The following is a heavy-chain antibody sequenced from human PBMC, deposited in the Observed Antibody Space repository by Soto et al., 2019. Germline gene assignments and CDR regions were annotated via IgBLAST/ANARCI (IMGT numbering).Heavy chain of an antibody. V-gene: IGHV1-69*02. CDR3: AGVYCSSTSCYGGTFY. J-gene: IGHJ4*02. CDR2: IIPILGIA. CDR1: GGTFSSYT. D-gene: IGHD2-2*01. Sequence: SVKVSCKASGGTFSSYTISWVRQAPGQGLEWMGRIIPILGIANYAQKFQGRVTITADKSTSTAYMELSSLRSEDTAVYYCAGVYCSSTSCYGGTFYWGQGTLVTVSS.